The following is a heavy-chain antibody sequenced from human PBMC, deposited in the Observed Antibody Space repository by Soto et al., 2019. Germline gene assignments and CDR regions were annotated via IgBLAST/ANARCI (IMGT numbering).Heavy chain of an antibody. CDR1: GGSFSGYY. J-gene: IGHJ4*02. V-gene: IGHV4-34*01. CDR3: PRGLLPLFGGVIATSSFNY. Sequence: PSETLSLTCAVYGGSFSGYYWSWIRQPPGKGLEWIGEINHSGSTNYNPSLKSRVPISDDRSKTQSPLRPGSVTAGETAVYYWPRGLLPLFGGVIATSSFNYWGQGTRLTSPQ. CDR2: INHSGST. D-gene: IGHD2-21*01.